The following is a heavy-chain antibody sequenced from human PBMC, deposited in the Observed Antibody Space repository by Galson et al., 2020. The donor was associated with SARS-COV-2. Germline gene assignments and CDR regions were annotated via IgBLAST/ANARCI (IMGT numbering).Heavy chain of an antibody. CDR2: FYQDGTS. D-gene: IGHD2-8*02. CDR3: ARQAAGCSRCICRHHYFSPIGV. Sequence: SETLSLTCAVSGFSVKRGHFCGWLRPPPGKGLEWIGIFYQDGTSYYNHSLKSRVTISIDTSTNIISLRQKTMTAADTAVYYCARQAAGCSRCICRHHYFSPIGVWGQGTTVSVSS. V-gene: IGHV4-38-2*01. CDR1: GFSVKRGHF. J-gene: IGHJ6*02.